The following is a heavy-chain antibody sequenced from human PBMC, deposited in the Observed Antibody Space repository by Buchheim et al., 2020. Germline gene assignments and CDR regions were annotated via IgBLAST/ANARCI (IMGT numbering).Heavy chain of an antibody. CDR1: GFTFSSYG. CDR2: ISYDGSNK. J-gene: IGHJ4*02. V-gene: IGHV3-30*18. CDR3: AKEGYSSGWGRFDY. D-gene: IGHD6-19*01. Sequence: QVQLVESGGGVVQPGRSLRLSCAASGFTFSSYGMHWVRQAPGKGLEWVAVISYDGSNKYYADSVKGRFTISRDNSKNTLYLQMNSLRAEDTAVYYCAKEGYSSGWGRFDYWGQGTL.